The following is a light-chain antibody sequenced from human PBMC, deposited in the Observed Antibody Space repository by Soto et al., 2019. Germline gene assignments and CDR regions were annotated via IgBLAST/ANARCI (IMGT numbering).Light chain of an antibody. CDR1: SSNNEGNT. Sequence: QSVLTQPPSASGAPGQRISISCSGSSSNNEGNTVNCYQQVPGTAPKLLIYTKNQRPSGVPDRFSGSKSGTSASLAISGLQYEDEADYYCATWDDSLNAAVFGGGTQLTVL. CDR3: ATWDDSLNAAV. J-gene: IGLJ7*01. V-gene: IGLV1-44*01. CDR2: TKN.